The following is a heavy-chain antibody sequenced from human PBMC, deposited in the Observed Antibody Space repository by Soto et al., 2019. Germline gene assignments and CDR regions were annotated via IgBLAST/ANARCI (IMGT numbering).Heavy chain of an antibody. J-gene: IGHJ4*02. CDR2: IRCSSSTI. Sequence: GGSLRLSCAASGFTFSSYGMHWVRQAPGKGLEWVSDIRCSSSTIYYADSVKGRFTISRDNAKNSLYLQMNSLRAEDTAVYYCARSMVRGVIAEYYFYYWGQGTLVTVSS. CDR1: GFTFSSYG. V-gene: IGHV3-48*01. D-gene: IGHD3-10*01. CDR3: ARSMVRGVIAEYYFYY.